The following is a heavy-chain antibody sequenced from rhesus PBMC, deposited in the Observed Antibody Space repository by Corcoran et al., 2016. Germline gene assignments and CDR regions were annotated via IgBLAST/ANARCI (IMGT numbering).Heavy chain of an antibody. J-gene: IGHJ4*01. CDR1: GGSISDSYR. V-gene: IGHV4S10*01. CDR2: IYGSSTST. CDR3: ARDEYCSSTFCSSSFDY. D-gene: IGHD2-15*01. Sequence: QVQLQESGPGVVKPSETLSLTCAVSGGSISDSYRWSWIRQPPGKGLEWIGYIYGSSTSTNYHPSLKSRVTISKDTSKNRFSLKLSSVTASDTAVYYWARDEYCSSTFCSSSFDYWGQGVLVTVSS.